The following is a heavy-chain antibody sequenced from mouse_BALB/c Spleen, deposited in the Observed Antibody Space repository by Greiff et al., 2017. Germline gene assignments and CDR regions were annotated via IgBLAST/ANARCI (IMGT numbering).Heavy chain of an antibody. CDR3: ARTGGNPYYFDY. J-gene: IGHJ2*01. CDR1: GFNIKDTY. CDR2: IDPANGNT. D-gene: IGHD2-1*01. Sequence: VQLQQSGAELVKPGASVKLSCTASGFNIKDTYMHWVKQRPEQGLEWIGRIDPANGNTKYDPKFQGKATITAYTSSNTAYLQLSSLTSEDTAVYYCARTGGNPYYFDYWGQGTTLTVSS. V-gene: IGHV14-3*02.